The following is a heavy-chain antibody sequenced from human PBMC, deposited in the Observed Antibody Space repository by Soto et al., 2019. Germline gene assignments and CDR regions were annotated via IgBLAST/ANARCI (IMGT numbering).Heavy chain of an antibody. Sequence: PGGSLRLSCAASGFTFSSYSMNWVRQAPGKGLEWVSSISSSSSYIYYADSVKGRFTISRDNAKNSLYLQMNSLRAEDTAVYYCAKDIGQQLAHYFDYWGQGTLVTVSS. D-gene: IGHD6-13*01. J-gene: IGHJ4*02. CDR3: AKDIGQQLAHYFDY. CDR2: ISSSSSYI. CDR1: GFTFSSYS. V-gene: IGHV3-21*04.